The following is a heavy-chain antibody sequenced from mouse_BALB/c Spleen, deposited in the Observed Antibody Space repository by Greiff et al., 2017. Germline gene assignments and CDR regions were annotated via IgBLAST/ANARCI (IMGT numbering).Heavy chain of an antibody. J-gene: IGHJ4*01. D-gene: IGHD1-1*01. CDR1: GYTFTSYY. CDR3: TRSKAYYYGSSYYAMDY. Sequence: VQLQQSGAELVKPGASVKLSCKASGYTFTSYYMYWVKQRPGQGLEWIGEINPSNGGTNFNEKFKSKATLTVDKSSSTAYMQLSSLTSEDSAVYYCTRSKAYYYGSSYYAMDYWGQGTSVTVSS. CDR2: INPSNGGT. V-gene: IGHV1S81*02.